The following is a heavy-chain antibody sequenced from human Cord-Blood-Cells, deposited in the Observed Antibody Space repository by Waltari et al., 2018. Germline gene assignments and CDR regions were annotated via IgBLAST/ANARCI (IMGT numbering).Heavy chain of an antibody. Sequence: QVQLVESGGGVVQPGRSLRLSCAASGFTFRRTAMHWVRQAPGKGLEWVAVISYDGSNKYYADSVKGRFTISRDNSKNTLYLQMNSLRAEDTAVYYCARDSSNYFDYWGQGTLVTVSS. V-gene: IGHV3-30-3*01. CDR3: ARDSSNYFDY. CDR1: GFTFRRTA. CDR2: ISYDGSNK. J-gene: IGHJ4*02. D-gene: IGHD4-4*01.